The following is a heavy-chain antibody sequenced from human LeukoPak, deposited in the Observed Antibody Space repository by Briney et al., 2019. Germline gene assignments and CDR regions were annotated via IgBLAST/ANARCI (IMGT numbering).Heavy chain of an antibody. D-gene: IGHD6-13*01. CDR1: SGFISSYY. J-gene: IGHJ6*03. CDR2: IYYNGST. V-gene: IGHV4-59*12. Sequence: SETLSLTCTVSSGFISSYYWSWIRQPPGKGLEWIGYIYYNGSTNYSPSLKSRVTISVDTSKNQFSLKLSSVTAADTAVYYCARAGSSSQLGVYYYMDVWGKGTTVTVSS. CDR3: ARAGSSSQLGVYYYMDV.